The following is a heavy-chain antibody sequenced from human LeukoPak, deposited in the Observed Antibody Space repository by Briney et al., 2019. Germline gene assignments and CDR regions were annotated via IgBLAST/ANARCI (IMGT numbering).Heavy chain of an antibody. CDR1: AASISSYY. Sequence: SETLSLTCTVSAASISSYYWSWIRQPPGKELEWIGYIYTSGSTSYNPSLKSRVTISLDTSKNQFSVQLRSVTAADTAVYYCARAPSLYYFDYWGQGTLVTVSS. CDR3: ARAPSLYYFDY. D-gene: IGHD3-16*01. CDR2: IYTSGST. J-gene: IGHJ4*02. V-gene: IGHV4-59*01.